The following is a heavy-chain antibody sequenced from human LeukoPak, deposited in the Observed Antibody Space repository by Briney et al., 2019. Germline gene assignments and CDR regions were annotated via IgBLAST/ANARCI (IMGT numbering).Heavy chain of an antibody. D-gene: IGHD4-17*01. J-gene: IGHJ4*02. V-gene: IGHV4-4*07. Sequence: TASETLSLTCTVSGVSISSYYWSWIRQPAGKGLEWLGRIYTSGSTNYNPSLKSRVTMSVDTSKNQFSLKLSSVTAADTAVYYCARDLMTTVTIRYFDYWGQGTLVTVSS. CDR1: GVSISSYY. CDR2: IYTSGST. CDR3: ARDLMTTVTIRYFDY.